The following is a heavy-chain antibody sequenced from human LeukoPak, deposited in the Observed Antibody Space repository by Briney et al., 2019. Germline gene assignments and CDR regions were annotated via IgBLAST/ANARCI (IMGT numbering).Heavy chain of an antibody. J-gene: IGHJ4*02. CDR2: ISGTGGST. D-gene: IGHD2-21*02. CDR3: AKRSCGGDCYPYYFDY. Sequence: GGSLRLSCAASGFTFSSYAMSWVRQAPGKGLEWVSVISGTGGSTYYADSVKGRFTISRDNSKNTLYLQMNSLRAEDTAVYYCAKRSCGGDCYPYYFDYWGQGTLVTVSS. V-gene: IGHV3-23*01. CDR1: GFTFSSYA.